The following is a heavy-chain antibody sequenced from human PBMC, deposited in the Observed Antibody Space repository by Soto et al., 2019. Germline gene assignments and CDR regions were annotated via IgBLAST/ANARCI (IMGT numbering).Heavy chain of an antibody. V-gene: IGHV3-11*05. CDR1: GFTFSDYL. Sequence: QVQLVESGGDLVKPGGSLTLSCTASGFTFSDYLMSWIRQAPGKGLEWVAYISTRSTFTIYADSVKGRFTISRDDAKKSLYLQMNSLRAEDTAVYYCAREGAMLRGVITEDFWGQGTLVTVSS. CDR2: ISTRSTFT. CDR3: AREGAMLRGVITEDF. D-gene: IGHD3-10*01. J-gene: IGHJ4*02.